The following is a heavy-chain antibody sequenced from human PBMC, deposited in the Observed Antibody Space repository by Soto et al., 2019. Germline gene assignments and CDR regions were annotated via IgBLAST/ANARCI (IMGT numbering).Heavy chain of an antibody. CDR1: GYTFTSYA. V-gene: IGHV1-3*01. CDR3: ARAGGGATHDFQH. J-gene: IGHJ1*01. CDR2: INAGNGNT. Sequence: ASVKVSCKASGYTFTSYAMHWVRQAPGQRLEWMGWINAGNGNTKYSQKFQGRVTITRDTSASTAYMELSSLRSEDTAVYYCARAGGGATHDFQHWGQGTLVTSPQ. D-gene: IGHD1-26*01.